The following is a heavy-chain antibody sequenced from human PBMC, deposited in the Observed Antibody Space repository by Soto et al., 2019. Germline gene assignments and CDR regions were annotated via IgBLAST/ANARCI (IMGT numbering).Heavy chain of an antibody. J-gene: IGHJ4*02. CDR2: IYYSGST. Sequence: PSETLSLTCTVSGGSISSYYWSWIRQPPGKGLEWIGYIYYSGSTNYNPSLKSRVTISVDTSKNQFSLKLSSVTAADTAVYYCARGQIAAAGPTWIDYWGQGTLVTVSS. V-gene: IGHV4-59*01. D-gene: IGHD6-13*01. CDR1: GGSISSYY. CDR3: ARGQIAAAGPTWIDY.